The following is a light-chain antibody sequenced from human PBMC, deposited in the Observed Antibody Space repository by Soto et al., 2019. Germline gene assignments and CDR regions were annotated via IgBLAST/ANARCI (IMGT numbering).Light chain of an antibody. CDR3: SSYSGSNNLL. CDR1: SSDVGGYNF. Sequence: QSALTQSPSASGSPGQSVTISCTGTSSDVGGYNFVSWYQRHPGKAPKLIIYEVSKRLSGVPDRFSGSKSGNTASLTVSGLQAEDEADYYCSSYSGSNNLLFGGGTKVTVL. J-gene: IGLJ2*01. V-gene: IGLV2-8*01. CDR2: EVS.